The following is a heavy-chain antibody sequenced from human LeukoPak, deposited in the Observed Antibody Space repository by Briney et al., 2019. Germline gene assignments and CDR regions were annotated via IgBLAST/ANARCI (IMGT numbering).Heavy chain of an antibody. CDR1: GGSISSGSYY. D-gene: IGHD6-19*01. J-gene: IGHJ4*02. Sequence: SQTLSLTCTVSGGSISSGSYYWSWIRQPAGKGLEWIGRIYTSGSTNYNPSLKSRVTISVDTSENQFSLKLSSVTAADTAVYYCARGGDSSGWYADYWGQGTLVTVSS. V-gene: IGHV4-61*02. CDR3: ARGGDSSGWYADY. CDR2: IYTSGST.